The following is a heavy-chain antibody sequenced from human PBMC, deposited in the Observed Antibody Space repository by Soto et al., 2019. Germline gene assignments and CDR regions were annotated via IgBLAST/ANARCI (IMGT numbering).Heavy chain of an antibody. CDR1: GGSISSYY. D-gene: IGHD3-22*01. J-gene: IGHJ4*02. Sequence: SETLSLTCTVSGGSISSYYWSWIRQPPGKGLEWIGYIYYSGSTNYNPSLKSRVTISVDTSKNQFSLKLSSVTAADTAVYYCARELSYYYDSSGYYFDYWGQGTLVTVSS. CDR3: ARELSYYYDSSGYYFDY. V-gene: IGHV4-59*01. CDR2: IYYSGST.